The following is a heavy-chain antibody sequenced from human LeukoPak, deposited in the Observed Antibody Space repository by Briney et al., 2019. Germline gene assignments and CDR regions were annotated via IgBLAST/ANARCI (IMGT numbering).Heavy chain of an antibody. CDR3: ARDQGYSGTYRTAFDL. Sequence: SVKVPCKASGDTFSNYAINWVRQAPGQGLEWVGGIIPLFGSTTYAQRFQGRVTISTDESTSTAYMELSSLRSADTAVYYCARDQGYSGTYRTAFDLWGQGTTVTVSS. CDR1: GDTFSNYA. CDR2: IIPLFGST. D-gene: IGHD1-26*01. V-gene: IGHV1-69*05. J-gene: IGHJ3*01.